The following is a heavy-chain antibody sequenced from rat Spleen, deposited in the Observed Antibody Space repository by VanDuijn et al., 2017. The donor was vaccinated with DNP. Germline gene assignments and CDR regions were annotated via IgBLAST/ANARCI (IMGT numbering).Heavy chain of an antibody. CDR3: ARLRLEWEVRAMDA. V-gene: IGHV3-1*01. CDR2: ISYSGST. J-gene: IGHJ4*01. Sequence: EVQLQESGPGLVKPSQSLSLTCSVTGYSITSNYWGWIRKFPGNKMEWIGHISYSGSTSYNPSLKSRISINRDTSKNKFFLQLNSVTTEDTATYYCARLRLEWEVRAMDAWGQGTSVTVSS. CDR1: GYSITSNY. D-gene: IGHD1-1*01.